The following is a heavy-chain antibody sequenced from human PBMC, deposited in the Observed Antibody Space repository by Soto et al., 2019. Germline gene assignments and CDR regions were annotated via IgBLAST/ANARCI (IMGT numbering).Heavy chain of an antibody. CDR3: ARPRYSAYYTLDY. CDR1: GYTFSTYD. V-gene: IGHV1-8*01. Sequence: QVQLVQSGAEVKKPGASVKVSCQASGYTFSTYDINWVRQAPGQGLEWMGWMNPNSGNTGYAQKFQGRVTMTRNTSINTAYMELSSLRSEDTAVYYCARPRYSAYYTLDYWGQGALVTVSS. J-gene: IGHJ4*02. D-gene: IGHD5-12*01. CDR2: MNPNSGNT.